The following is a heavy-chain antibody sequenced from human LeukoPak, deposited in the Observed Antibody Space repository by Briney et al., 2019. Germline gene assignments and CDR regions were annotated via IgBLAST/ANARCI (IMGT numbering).Heavy chain of an antibody. Sequence: SETLSLTCTVSGGSISSYYWSWIRQPAGKGLEWIGRIYTSGSTNYNPSLKSRVTMSVDTSKNQFSLKLSSVTAADTAVYYCAREGYSYGYGAFDIWGQGTMVTVSS. CDR1: GGSISSYY. V-gene: IGHV4-4*07. CDR3: AREGYSYGYGAFDI. D-gene: IGHD5-18*01. J-gene: IGHJ3*02. CDR2: IYTSGST.